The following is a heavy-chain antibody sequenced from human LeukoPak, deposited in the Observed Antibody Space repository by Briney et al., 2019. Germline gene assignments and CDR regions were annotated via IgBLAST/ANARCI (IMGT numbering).Heavy chain of an antibody. CDR2: IKQDGSEK. V-gene: IGHV3-7*01. J-gene: IGHJ4*02. CDR1: GFTFSSYW. CDR3: ARKGLPDY. Sequence: PGGSLRLSCAASGFTFSSYWISWVRQAPGKGLEWVANIKQDGSEKYYVDSVKGRFTISRDNAKSSLFLQMNSLRAEDTAVYYCARKGLPDYWGQGTLVTVSS.